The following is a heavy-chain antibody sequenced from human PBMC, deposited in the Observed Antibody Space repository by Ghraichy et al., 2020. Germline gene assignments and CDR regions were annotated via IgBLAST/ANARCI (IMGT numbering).Heavy chain of an antibody. V-gene: IGHV3-23*01. J-gene: IGHJ4*02. CDR2: ISGSGGST. CDR3: AKDLVGASNF. Sequence: GESLNISCAASGFTFSSYTMNWVRQAPGKGLEWVSSISGSGGSTYYADSVKGRFTISRDNSKNTLYLQMNSLRDDDTAVYYCAKDLVGASNFWGQGTLVTVSS. CDR1: GFTFSSYT. D-gene: IGHD1-26*01.